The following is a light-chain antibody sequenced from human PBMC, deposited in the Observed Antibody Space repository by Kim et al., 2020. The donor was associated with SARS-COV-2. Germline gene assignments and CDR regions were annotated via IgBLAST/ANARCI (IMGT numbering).Light chain of an antibody. J-gene: IGKJ2*01. CDR1: QDISSW. V-gene: IGKV1-5*03. CDR2: KAS. CDR3: LQYSRYHT. Sequence: LSASVGDRVTITYRASQDISSWLAWYQEKPGKAPKLLIFKASSLENGVPSRFSGSGSGTEFTLTISSLQPDDFATYHCLQYSRYHTFGQGTKLEI.